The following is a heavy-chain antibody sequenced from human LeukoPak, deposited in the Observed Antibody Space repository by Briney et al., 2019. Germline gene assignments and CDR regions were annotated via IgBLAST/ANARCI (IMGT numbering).Heavy chain of an antibody. CDR3: AKGSQWGWYYVDCFDY. D-gene: IGHD6-19*01. Sequence: GGSLRLSCAASGFTFSSYGMHWVRQAPGKGLEWVAFIRYDGSNKYCADSVKGRFTISRDNSKNTLYLQMNSLRAEDTAVCYCAKGSQWGWYYVDCFDYWGQGTLVTVSS. V-gene: IGHV3-30*02. CDR1: GFTFSSYG. CDR2: IRYDGSNK. J-gene: IGHJ4*02.